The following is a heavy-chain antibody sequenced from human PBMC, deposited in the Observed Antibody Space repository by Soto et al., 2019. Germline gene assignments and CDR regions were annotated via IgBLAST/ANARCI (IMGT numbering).Heavy chain of an antibody. V-gene: IGHV5-51*01. Sequence: SLKISCKVSGYNFNSYWIAWVRQMPGKGLEWMGVIYPGDSDTRYSPSFKGQVTFSADKSTKTAYLQWSSLKASDTAMYYCARRSAGTADAFDIWGQGTMVTVSS. J-gene: IGHJ3*02. CDR3: ARRSAGTADAFDI. D-gene: IGHD1-26*01. CDR2: IYPGDSDT. CDR1: GYNFNSYW.